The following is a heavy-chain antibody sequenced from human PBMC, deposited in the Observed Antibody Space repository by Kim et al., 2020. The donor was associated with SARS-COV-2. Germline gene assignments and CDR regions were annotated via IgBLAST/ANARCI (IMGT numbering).Heavy chain of an antibody. Sequence: SETLSLTCAVYGGSFSGYYWSWIRQPPGKGLEWIGEINHSGSTNYNPSLKSRVTISVDTSKNQFSLKLSSVTAADTAVYYCARVCVVRGVMGWFDPSGQGTLVTVSS. CDR3: ARVCVVRGVMGWFDP. D-gene: IGHD3-10*01. CDR1: GGSFSGYY. CDR2: INHSGST. J-gene: IGHJ5*02. V-gene: IGHV4-34*01.